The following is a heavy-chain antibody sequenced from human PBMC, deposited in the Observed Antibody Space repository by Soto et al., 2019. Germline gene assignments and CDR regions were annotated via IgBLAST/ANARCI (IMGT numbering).Heavy chain of an antibody. J-gene: IGHJ5*02. CDR2: ISSSGSTI. D-gene: IGHD3-22*01. CDR1: GFTFSDYY. V-gene: IGHV3-11*01. CDR3: AGQFYYDSSGYPWFDP. Sequence: GGSLRLSCAASGFTFSDYYMSWIRQAPGKGLEWVSYISSSGSTIYYADSVKGRFTISRDNAKNSLYLQMNSLRAEDTAVYYCAGQFYYDSSGYPWFDPWGQGTLVTVSS.